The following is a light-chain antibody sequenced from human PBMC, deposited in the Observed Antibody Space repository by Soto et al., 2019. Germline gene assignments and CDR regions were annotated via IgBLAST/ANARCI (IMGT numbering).Light chain of an antibody. CDR2: DAS. V-gene: IGKV3-11*01. Sequence: EIVLTQSPATLSLSPGEGATLSCRASQSVSSYLAWYQQKPGQAPGLLIYDASNRATVIPARFSGSGSGTDLTLTTSSQKPEDFAVYYCQQRGNWPPWPFGQGNKVEIK. CDR3: QQRGNWPPWP. CDR1: QSVSSY. J-gene: IGKJ1*01.